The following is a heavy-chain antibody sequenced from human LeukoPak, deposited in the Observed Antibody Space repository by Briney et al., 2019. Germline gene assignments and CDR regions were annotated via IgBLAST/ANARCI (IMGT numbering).Heavy chain of an antibody. CDR2: IYYSGST. D-gene: IGHD6-19*01. J-gene: IGHJ6*03. V-gene: IGHV4-30-4*08. CDR3: ARHERQWDYYYMDV. CDR1: GGSISSGDYY. Sequence: SQTLSLTCTVSGGSISSGDYYWSWIRQPPGKGLEWIGYIYYSGSTYYNPSLKSRVTISVDTSKNQFSLKLSSVTAADTAVYYCARHERQWDYYYMDVWGKGTTVTVSS.